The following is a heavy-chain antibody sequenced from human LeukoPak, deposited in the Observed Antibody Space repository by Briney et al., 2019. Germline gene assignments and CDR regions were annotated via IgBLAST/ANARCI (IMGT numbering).Heavy chain of an antibody. J-gene: IGHJ4*02. V-gene: IGHV1-2*02. CDR3: ARVISVAGKFHVDY. Sequence: GASVKVSCKASGYTFTGYYMHWVRQAPGQGLEWMGWINPNSGGTNYAQKFQGRVTMTRDTSISTAYMELSRLRSDDTAVYYCARVISVAGKFHVDYWGQETLVTFPS. D-gene: IGHD6-19*01. CDR2: INPNSGGT. CDR1: GYTFTGYY.